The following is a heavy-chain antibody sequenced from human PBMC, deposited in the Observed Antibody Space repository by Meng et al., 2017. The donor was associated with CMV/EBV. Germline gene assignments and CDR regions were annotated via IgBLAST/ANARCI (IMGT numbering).Heavy chain of an antibody. V-gene: IGHV1-69*05. CDR1: GGTFSSYA. CDR3: ARAGYCSSTSCYSYYYGMDV. Sequence: SVKVSCKASGGTFSSYAISWLRQAPGQGLEWMGGIIPIFGTANYAQKFQGRVTITTDESTSTAYMELSSLRSEDTAVYYCARAGYCSSTSCYSYYYGMDVWGQGTTVTVSS. D-gene: IGHD2-2*03. CDR2: IIPIFGTA. J-gene: IGHJ6*02.